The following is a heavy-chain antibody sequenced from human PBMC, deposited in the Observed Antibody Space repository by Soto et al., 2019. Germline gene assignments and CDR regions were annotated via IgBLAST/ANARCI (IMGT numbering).Heavy chain of an antibody. CDR1: GFTFGIYS. D-gene: IGHD3-22*01. CDR2: ISSSSSTI. Sequence: GGSLRLSCAASGFTFGIYSMNWVRQAPGKGLEWVSYISSSSSTIYYADSVKGRFTISRDNAKNSLYLQMNSLRAEDTAVYYCARAYYYDSSGYLNWFDPWGQGTLVTVSS. J-gene: IGHJ5*02. V-gene: IGHV3-48*01. CDR3: ARAYYYDSSGYLNWFDP.